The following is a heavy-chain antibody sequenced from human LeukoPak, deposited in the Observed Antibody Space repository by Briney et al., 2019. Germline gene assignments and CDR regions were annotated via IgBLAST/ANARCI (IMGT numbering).Heavy chain of an antibody. J-gene: IGHJ4*02. CDR1: GFTFSSYS. D-gene: IGHD6-19*01. V-gene: IGHV3-21*04. CDR2: ISSSSSSYI. Sequence: GGSLRLSCAASGFTFSSYSMNWVRQAPGKGLEWVSSISSSSSSYIYYADSVKGRFTISRDNAKNSLYLQMNSLRAEDTAVYYCAREGYSSGWYRLWGQGTLVTVSS. CDR3: AREGYSSGWYRL.